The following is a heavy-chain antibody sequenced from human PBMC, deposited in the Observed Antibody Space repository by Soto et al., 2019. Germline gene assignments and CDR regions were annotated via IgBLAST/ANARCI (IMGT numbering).Heavy chain of an antibody. J-gene: IGHJ4*02. CDR3: ASSYGSGYRAFDY. CDR2: INPILSMS. V-gene: IGHV1-69*02. CDR1: GDTFTFYS. D-gene: IGHD3-10*01. Sequence: QVQLVQSGAEVKRPGSSVKVSCKASGDTFTFYSINWVRQAPGLGLEWMGRINPILSMSNYAQRFQGRVTMTADKSTRTAYMELSRLRSADTAIYYCASSYGSGYRAFDYWGQGALVTVSS.